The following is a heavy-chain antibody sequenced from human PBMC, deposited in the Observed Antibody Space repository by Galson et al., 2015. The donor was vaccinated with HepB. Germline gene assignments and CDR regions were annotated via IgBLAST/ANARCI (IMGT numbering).Heavy chain of an antibody. CDR1: GFTFSSYA. CDR3: AKDSVLLWFGELSG. Sequence: SLRLSCAASGFTFSSYAMHWVRQAPGKGLEWVAVISYDGSNKYYADSVKGRFTISRDNSKNTLYLQMNSLRAEDTAVYYCAKDSVLLWFGELSGWGQGTLVTVSS. CDR2: ISYDGSNK. J-gene: IGHJ4*02. V-gene: IGHV3-30-3*01. D-gene: IGHD3-10*01.